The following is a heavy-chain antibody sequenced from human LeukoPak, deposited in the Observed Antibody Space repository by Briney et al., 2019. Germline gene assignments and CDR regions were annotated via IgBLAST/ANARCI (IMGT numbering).Heavy chain of an antibody. J-gene: IGHJ4*02. Sequence: VASVKVSCKASGYTFTSYGISWVRQAPGQGLEWMGWISAYNGNTNYAQKLQGRVTMTTDTSTSTAYMELRSLRSDDTAVYYCARGGNSGWRTPNDDYWGQGTLVTVSS. CDR2: ISAYNGNT. V-gene: IGHV1-18*01. CDR1: GYTFTSYG. CDR3: ARGGNSGWRTPNDDY. D-gene: IGHD6-19*01.